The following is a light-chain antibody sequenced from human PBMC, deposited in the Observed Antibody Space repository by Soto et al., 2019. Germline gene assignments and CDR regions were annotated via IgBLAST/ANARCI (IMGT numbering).Light chain of an antibody. J-gene: IGKJ2*01. CDR1: QSVSSSY. CDR2: GAS. CDR3: QGYGSTPGT. Sequence: EIVLTQSPGTLSLSPGERATLSCRASQSVSSSYLAWYQQKPGQAPRLLIYGASSRATGIPDRFSGSRSGRDVTLTSNRGGPEEVAVYYYQGYGSTPGTFGQGTKREI. V-gene: IGKV3-20*01.